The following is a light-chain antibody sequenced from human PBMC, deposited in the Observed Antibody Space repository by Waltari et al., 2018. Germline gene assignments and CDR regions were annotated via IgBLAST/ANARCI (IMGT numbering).Light chain of an antibody. CDR2: GAS. CDR3: QQYNNWPF. Sequence: EIVMTQSPATLSVSPGERATLSCRASQSVSSNLAWYQQKPGQAPRLPIYGASTRATGIPARFSGSGSGTEFTLTISSLQPEDFAVYYCQQYNNWPFFGQGTKLEIK. V-gene: IGKV3-15*01. J-gene: IGKJ2*01. CDR1: QSVSSN.